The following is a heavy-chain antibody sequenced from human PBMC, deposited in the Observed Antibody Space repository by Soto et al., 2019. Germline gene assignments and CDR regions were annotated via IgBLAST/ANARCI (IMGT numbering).Heavy chain of an antibody. CDR3: ARDHRGYCSGGSCLNWFDP. CDR2: IYYSGST. V-gene: IGHV4-59*01. J-gene: IGHJ5*02. Sequence: ETLSLTCTVSGGPISSYYWSWIRQPPGKGLEWIGYIYYSGSTNYNPSLKSRVTISVDTSKNQFSLKLSSVTAADTAVYYCARDHRGYCSGGSCLNWFDPWGQGTLVTVSS. CDR1: GGPISSYY. D-gene: IGHD2-15*01.